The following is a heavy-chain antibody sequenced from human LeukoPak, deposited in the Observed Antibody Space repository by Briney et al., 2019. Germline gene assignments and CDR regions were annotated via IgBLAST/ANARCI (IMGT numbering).Heavy chain of an antibody. Sequence: GGSLRLSCAASGFTFSSYAMHWVRQAPGKGLEWVAVISYDGSNKYYADSVKGRFTISRDNSKNTLYLQMNSLRAEDTAVYYCARTPGIAVADSGYFDYWGQGTLVTVSS. CDR1: GFTFSSYA. D-gene: IGHD6-19*01. CDR3: ARTPGIAVADSGYFDY. CDR2: ISYDGSNK. V-gene: IGHV3-30*14. J-gene: IGHJ4*02.